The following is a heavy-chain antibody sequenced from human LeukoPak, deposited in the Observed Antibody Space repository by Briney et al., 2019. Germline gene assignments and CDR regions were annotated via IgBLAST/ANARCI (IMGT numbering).Heavy chain of an antibody. Sequence: PGGSLRLSCAASGFTFSSYEMNWVRQAPGKGLEWVSYISSSGSTIYYADSVKGRFTISRDNAKNSLYLQMSSLRAEDTAVYYCAKGAKRLGYCSGGTCYSNYDYYYMDVWGKGTTVTIPS. CDR1: GFTFSSYE. J-gene: IGHJ6*03. V-gene: IGHV3-48*03. CDR3: AKGAKRLGYCSGGTCYSNYDYYYMDV. D-gene: IGHD2-15*01. CDR2: ISSSGSTI.